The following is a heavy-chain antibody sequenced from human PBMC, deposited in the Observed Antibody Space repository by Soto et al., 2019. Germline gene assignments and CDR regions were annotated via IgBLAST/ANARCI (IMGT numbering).Heavy chain of an antibody. CDR3: AITSYCSSTSCFYYYYGMDV. CDR2: IDPSDSYT. J-gene: IGHJ6*02. CDR1: GYSFTSYW. D-gene: IGHD2-2*01. Sequence: PGESLKISCMGSGYSFTSYWISWVRQMPGKGLEWMGRIDPSDSYTNYSPSFQGHVTISADKSISTAYLQWSSLKASDTAMYYCAITSYCSSTSCFYYYYGMDVWGQGTTVTVSS. V-gene: IGHV5-10-1*01.